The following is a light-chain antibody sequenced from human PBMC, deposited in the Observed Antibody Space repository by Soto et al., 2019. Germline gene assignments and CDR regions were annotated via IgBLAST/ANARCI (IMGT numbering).Light chain of an antibody. CDR1: QSVSSD. Sequence: VVTQSPATLSVFPGETATLSCRASQSVSSDLAWYQQRPGQAPRLLIYGASTRATGIPARFRGSGSGTEFRLTISSLQSEDFATYFCQQSIREPLTFGGGTKVDLK. CDR2: GAS. CDR3: QQSIREPLT. V-gene: IGKV3-15*01. J-gene: IGKJ4*01.